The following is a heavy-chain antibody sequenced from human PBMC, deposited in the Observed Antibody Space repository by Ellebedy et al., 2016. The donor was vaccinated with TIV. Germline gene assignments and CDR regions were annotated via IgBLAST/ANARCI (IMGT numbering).Heavy chain of an antibody. CDR1: GFTFSSYA. V-gene: IGHV3-23*01. J-gene: IGHJ4*02. Sequence: GGSLRLSCAASGFTFSSYAMSWVRQAPGKGLEWVSAISGSGGSTYYADSVKGRFTISRDNSKNTLYLQMNSLRAEDTAVYYCAKAEEYYYDSSGIDYWGQGTLVTVSS. CDR3: AKAEEYYYDSSGIDY. CDR2: ISGSGGST. D-gene: IGHD3-22*01.